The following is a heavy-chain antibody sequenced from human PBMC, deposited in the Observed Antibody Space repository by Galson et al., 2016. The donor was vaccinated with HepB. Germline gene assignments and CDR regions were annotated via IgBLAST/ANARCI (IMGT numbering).Heavy chain of an antibody. Sequence: SLRLSCAASGFTFSSCAMGWVRQAPGKGLQWVSIINHNGDDPYYADSVKGRFTISRDNSKNSVFIQKNSVRGEDTAVYYSAKSPASGWSPDFFDDWGQGTLVTGSS. D-gene: IGHD6-19*01. CDR2: INHNGDDP. J-gene: IGHJ4*02. CDR1: GFTFSSCA. V-gene: IGHV3-23*01. CDR3: AKSPASGWSPDFFDD.